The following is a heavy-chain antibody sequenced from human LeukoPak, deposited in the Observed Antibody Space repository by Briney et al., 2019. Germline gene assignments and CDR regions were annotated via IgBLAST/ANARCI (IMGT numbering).Heavy chain of an antibody. J-gene: IGHJ4*02. CDR3: ARVDTVMAYYFDL. CDR2: IYSGGTT. CDR1: GFALSSYR. D-gene: IGHD5-18*01. V-gene: IGHV3-53*04. Sequence: PGGSLRLSCAASGFALSSYRMNWVRQAPGKGLEWVSTIYSGGTTYYADSVMGRFTISRHNSRNTLSLQMNSLRAEDTAVYYCARVDTVMAYYFDLWGQGTLVTVSS.